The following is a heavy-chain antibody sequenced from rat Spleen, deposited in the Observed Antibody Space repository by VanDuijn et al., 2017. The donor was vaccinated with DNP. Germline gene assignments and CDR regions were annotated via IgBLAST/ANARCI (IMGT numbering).Heavy chain of an antibody. V-gene: IGHV5-31*01. Sequence: EVHLVESGGGLVQPGRSLKLSCVASGFTFNYYWMAWIRQVPGKGLEWIASITGGGGTTSYPDSVKGRFTISRDDAKNTLYLQMNSLGSEDTATYYCARGSSSIYWYFDFWGPGTMVTVSS. CDR1: GFTFNYYW. CDR3: ARGSSSIYWYFDF. J-gene: IGHJ1*01. CDR2: ITGGGGTT. D-gene: IGHD1-2*01.